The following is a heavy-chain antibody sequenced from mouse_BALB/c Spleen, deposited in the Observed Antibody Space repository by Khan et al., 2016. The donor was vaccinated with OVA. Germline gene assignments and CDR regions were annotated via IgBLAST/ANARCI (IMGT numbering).Heavy chain of an antibody. J-gene: IGHJ3*01. CDR2: VWAGGNT. V-gene: IGHV2-9*02. CDR3: ARLHSRAY. Sequence: VQLQESGPGLVAPSQSLSITCTVSGFSITNYGVHWVRQPPGKGLEWLGVVWAGGNTNYNSTLMSRLSISKDNSKSQVFFKMNSLQTDDTAMYYCARLHSRAYWGQGTLVTVSA. D-gene: IGHD3-1*01. CDR1: GFSITNYG.